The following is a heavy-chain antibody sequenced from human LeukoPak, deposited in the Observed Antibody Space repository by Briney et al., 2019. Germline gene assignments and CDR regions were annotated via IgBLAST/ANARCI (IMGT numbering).Heavy chain of an antibody. D-gene: IGHD2-2*01. CDR1: GGSISSYY. CDR2: IYYSGST. Sequence: SETLSLTCTVSGGSISSYYWSWIRQPPRKGLEWIGYIYYSGSTNYNPSLKSRVTISVDTSKNQFSLKLSSVTAADTAVYYCARLGLVVPAAKNYYFDYWGQGTLVTVSS. V-gene: IGHV4-59*08. CDR3: ARLGLVVPAAKNYYFDY. J-gene: IGHJ4*02.